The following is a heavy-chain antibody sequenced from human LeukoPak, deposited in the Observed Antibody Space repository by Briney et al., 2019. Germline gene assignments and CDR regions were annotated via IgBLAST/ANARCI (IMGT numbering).Heavy chain of an antibody. CDR2: IYYSGST. V-gene: IGHV4-59*01. CDR3: AQGVWFGELLSY. Sequence: SETLSLTCTVSGGSISSDYWSWIRQSPGKGLEWIANIYYSGSTNYNPSLKSRVTISVDTSKNQFSLKLSSVTAADTAVYYCAQGVWFGELLSYWGQGTLVTVSS. CDR1: GGSISSDY. J-gene: IGHJ4*02. D-gene: IGHD3-10*01.